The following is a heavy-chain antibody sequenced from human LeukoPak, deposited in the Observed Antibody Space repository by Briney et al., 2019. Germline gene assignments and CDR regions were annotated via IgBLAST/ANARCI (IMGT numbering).Heavy chain of an antibody. CDR2: ISGSGGST. D-gene: IGHD3-10*01. CDR1: GFTFSTYA. V-gene: IGHV3-23*01. J-gene: IGHJ4*02. CDR3: AKIPLGSHLVDFDY. Sequence: SGGSLRLSCAASGFTFSTYAMSWVRQAPGKGLEWVSGISGSGGSTYYADSVKGRFTISRDNSQNTLYLQMNSLRGEDTAVYYCAKIPLGSHLVDFDYWGQGTLVTVSS.